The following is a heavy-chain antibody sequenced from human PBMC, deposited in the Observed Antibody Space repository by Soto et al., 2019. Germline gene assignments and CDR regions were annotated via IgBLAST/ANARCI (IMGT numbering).Heavy chain of an antibody. D-gene: IGHD6-19*01. Sequence: GASVKVSCKAFGYTFTSYYMHWVRQAPGQGLEWMGIINPSGGSTSYAQKFQGRVTMTRDTSTSTVYMELSSLRSEDTAVYYCAGEGSRYSSCWYRGGFDYWGQGTLVTVSS. CDR1: GYTFTSYY. CDR2: INPSGGST. V-gene: IGHV1-46*01. CDR3: AGEGSRYSSCWYRGGFDY. J-gene: IGHJ4*02.